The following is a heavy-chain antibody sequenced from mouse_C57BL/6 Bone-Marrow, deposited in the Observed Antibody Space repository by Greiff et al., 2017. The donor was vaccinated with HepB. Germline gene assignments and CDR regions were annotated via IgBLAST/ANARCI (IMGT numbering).Heavy chain of an antibody. V-gene: IGHV1-82*01. CDR1: GYAFSSSW. CDR3: AYTTVVAKGYAMDY. D-gene: IGHD1-1*01. CDR2: IYPGDGDT. Sequence: VQLQQSGPELVKPGASVKISCKASGYAFSSSWMNWVKQRPGKGLEWIGRIYPGDGDTNYNGKFKGKATLTADKSSSTAYMQLSSLTSEDSAVYFCAYTTVVAKGYAMDYWGQGTSVTVSS. J-gene: IGHJ4*01.